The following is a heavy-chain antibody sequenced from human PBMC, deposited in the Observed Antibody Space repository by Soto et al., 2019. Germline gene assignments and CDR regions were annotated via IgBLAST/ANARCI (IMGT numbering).Heavy chain of an antibody. CDR3: ATLVVDDPFDY. CDR1: GFTFSSYS. D-gene: IGHD3-22*01. CDR2: ISSSSSYI. Sequence: GGSLRLSCAASGFTFSSYSMNWVRQAPGKGLEWVSSISSSSSYIYYADSVKGRFTISRDNAKNSLYLQMNSLRAEDTAVYYCATLVVDDPFDYWGQGTLVTVSS. J-gene: IGHJ4*02. V-gene: IGHV3-21*01.